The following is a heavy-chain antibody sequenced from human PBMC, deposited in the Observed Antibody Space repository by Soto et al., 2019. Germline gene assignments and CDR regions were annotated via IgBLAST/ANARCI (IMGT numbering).Heavy chain of an antibody. D-gene: IGHD2-2*01. J-gene: IGHJ6*03. CDR2: INHSGST. V-gene: IGHV4-34*01. CDR1: GGSFSGYY. CDR3: ARGGDIVVVPAARIKRPEGHYYMDV. Sequence: SETLSLTCAVYGGSFSGYYWSWIRQPPGKGLEWIGEINHSGSTNYNPSLKSRVTISVDTSKNQFSLKLSSVTAADTAVYYCARGGDIVVVPAARIKRPEGHYYMDVWGKGTTVTVSS.